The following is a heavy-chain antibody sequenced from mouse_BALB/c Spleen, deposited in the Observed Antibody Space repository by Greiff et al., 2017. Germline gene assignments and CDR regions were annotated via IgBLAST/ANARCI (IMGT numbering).Heavy chain of an antibody. CDR3: ARRYYGSSGGSLYAMDY. CDR2: INPSTGYT. CDR1: GYTFTSYW. J-gene: IGHJ4*01. V-gene: IGHV1-7*01. Sequence: QVQLQQSGAELAKPGASVKMSCKASGYTFTSYWMHWVKQRPGQGLEWIGYINPSTGYTEYNQKFKDKATLTADKSSSTAYMQLSSLTSEDSAVYYCARRYYGSSGGSLYAMDYWGQGTSVTVSS. D-gene: IGHD1-1*01.